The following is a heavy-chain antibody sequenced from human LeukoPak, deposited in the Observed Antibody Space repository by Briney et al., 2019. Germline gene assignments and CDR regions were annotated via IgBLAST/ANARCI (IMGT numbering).Heavy chain of an antibody. J-gene: IGHJ5*02. CDR2: IYYSGST. CDR1: GGSISNSNYY. CDR3: AREGSNWFDP. V-gene: IGHV4-39*02. D-gene: IGHD2-15*01. Sequence: SETLSLTCTVSGGSISNSNYYWGWIRQPPGKGLEWIGSIYYSGSTYYNPSLKSRVTLSVDTSKNQFSLQLTSVTPEDTAVYYCAREGSNWFDPWGQGTLVTVPS.